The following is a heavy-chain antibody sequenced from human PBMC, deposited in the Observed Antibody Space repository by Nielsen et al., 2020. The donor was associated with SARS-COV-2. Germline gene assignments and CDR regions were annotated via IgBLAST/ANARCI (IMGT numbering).Heavy chain of an antibody. CDR1: GFTFSSYG. CDR2: IWYVGSNK. Sequence: GGSLRLSCAASGFTFSSYGMHWVRQAPGKGLEWVAVIWYVGSNKYYADSVKGRFTISRDNSKNTLYLQMNSLRAEDTAVYYCARDFGVMGPAEYFQHWGQGTLVTVSS. CDR3: ARDFGVMGPAEYFQH. D-gene: IGHD3-3*01. J-gene: IGHJ1*01. V-gene: IGHV3-33*01.